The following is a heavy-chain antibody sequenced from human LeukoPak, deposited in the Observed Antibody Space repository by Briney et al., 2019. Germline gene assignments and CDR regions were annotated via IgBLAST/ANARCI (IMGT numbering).Heavy chain of an antibody. D-gene: IGHD5-24*01. CDR1: GGSINSY. J-gene: IGHJ4*02. Sequence: KTSETLSLTCTVSGGSINSYWSWIRQPAGKGLEWIGRISGSGTITYNPALQSRLSISIDTSKNQFSLKLSSVTAADTAVYYCASCRDGYNGAFPLWGQGTLVTVSS. V-gene: IGHV4-4*07. CDR3: ASCRDGYNGAFPL. CDR2: ISGSGTI.